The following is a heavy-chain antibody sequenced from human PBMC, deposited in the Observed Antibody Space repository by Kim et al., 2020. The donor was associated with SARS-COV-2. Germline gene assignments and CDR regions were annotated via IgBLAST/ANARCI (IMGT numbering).Heavy chain of an antibody. CDR3: VRDHTHPEVGAPDY. Sequence: GGSLRLSCAASGFTFSSYGMHWVRQAPGKGLEWVAVIWYDGSNKYHADSVKGRFTISRDNSKNTLYLQMNSLRAEDTAVYYCVRDHTHPEVGAPDYWGQGTLVTVSS. V-gene: IGHV3-33*08. CDR1: GFTFSSYG. CDR2: IWYDGSNK. J-gene: IGHJ4*02. D-gene: IGHD1-26*01.